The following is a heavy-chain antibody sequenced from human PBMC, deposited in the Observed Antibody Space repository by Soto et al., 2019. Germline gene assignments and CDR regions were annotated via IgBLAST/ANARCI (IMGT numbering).Heavy chain of an antibody. CDR1: GFTFSSYA. Sequence: HPGGSLRLSCVASGFTFSSYAMSWVRQAPGKGLEWVSAISGSGGSTYYVDSVKGRFTISRDNSKNTLYLQMNSLRAEDTAVYYCAKDQAGYYFDSSGYWWGQGTLVTVSS. J-gene: IGHJ4*02. V-gene: IGHV3-23*01. D-gene: IGHD3-22*01. CDR3: AKDQAGYYFDSSGYW. CDR2: ISGSGGST.